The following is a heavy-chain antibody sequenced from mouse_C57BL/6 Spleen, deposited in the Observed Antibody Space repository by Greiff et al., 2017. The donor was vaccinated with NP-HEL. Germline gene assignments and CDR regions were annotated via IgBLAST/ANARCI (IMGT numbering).Heavy chain of an antibody. D-gene: IGHD1-1*01. Sequence: VQLQQSGAELVRPGTSVKLSCKASGYTFTSYWMHWVKQRPGQGLEWIGVIDPSDSYTNYNQKFKGKATLTVETSSSTAYMQLSSLTSEDSAVYYCARSELTPDYWGQGTTLTVSS. CDR3: ARSELTPDY. CDR2: IDPSDSYT. V-gene: IGHV1-59*01. J-gene: IGHJ2*01. CDR1: GYTFTSYW.